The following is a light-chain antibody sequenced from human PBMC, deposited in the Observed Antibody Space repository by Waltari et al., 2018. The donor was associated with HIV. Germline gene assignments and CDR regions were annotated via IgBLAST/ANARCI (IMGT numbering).Light chain of an antibody. CDR1: ALPQKY. J-gene: IGLJ1*01. Sequence: SYELTQPPSVSVSPGQTARITCSGDALPQKYAYWYQQKSGQAPVLVIYEDSKRPSGIPERFSGSSSGTMATLTISGAQVEDEADYYCYSTDSSGNLYVFGTGTKVTVL. V-gene: IGLV3-10*01. CDR2: EDS. CDR3: YSTDSSGNLYV.